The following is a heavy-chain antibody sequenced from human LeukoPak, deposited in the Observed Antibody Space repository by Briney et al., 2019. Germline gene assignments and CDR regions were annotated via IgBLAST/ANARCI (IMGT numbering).Heavy chain of an antibody. V-gene: IGHV4-61*02. CDR1: GGSISSGSYF. Sequence: PSETLSLTCTVSGGSISSGSYFWSWIRQPAGKGLEWIGRIYSSGSTNYNPSLKSRVTISVDTSKNQFSLKLSSVTAADTAVYYCARVFCGSTSCYYYYMDVWGKGTTVTVSS. CDR3: ARVFCGSTSCYYYYMDV. CDR2: IYSSGST. D-gene: IGHD2-2*01. J-gene: IGHJ6*03.